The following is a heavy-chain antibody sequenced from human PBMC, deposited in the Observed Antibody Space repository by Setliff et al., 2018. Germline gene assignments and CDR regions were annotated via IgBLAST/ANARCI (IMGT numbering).Heavy chain of an antibody. J-gene: IGHJ4*02. CDR3: ARHPQKFLVVTPVYYFDY. CDR2: IYYSGST. D-gene: IGHD2-21*02. CDR1: GGSISSSSYY. V-gene: IGHV4-39*01. Sequence: SETLSLTCTVPGGSISSSSYYWGWTRQPPGKGLDWTGSIYYSGSTYYNPSLKSRVTISVDTSKNQFSLKLSSVTAADTAVYYCARHPQKFLVVTPVYYFDYWGQGTLVTVSS.